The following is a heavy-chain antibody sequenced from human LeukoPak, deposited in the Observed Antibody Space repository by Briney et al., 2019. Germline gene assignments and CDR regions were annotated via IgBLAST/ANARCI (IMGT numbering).Heavy chain of an antibody. V-gene: IGHV4-34*01. CDR1: GGSFRTYY. J-gene: IGHJ3*02. D-gene: IGHD6-13*01. Sequence: SETLSLTCAVYGGSFRTYYWSWIRHPPGEGLEWMGQINHSGNTNYNPSLKSRVTISVDTSKNQFSPKLTSVTAANTAVYYCARNSSSSRAFDIWGQGTRVTVSS. CDR2: INHSGNT. CDR3: ARNSSSSRAFDI.